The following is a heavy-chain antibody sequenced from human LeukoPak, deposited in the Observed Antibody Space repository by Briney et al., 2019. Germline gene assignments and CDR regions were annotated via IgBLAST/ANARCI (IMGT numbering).Heavy chain of an antibody. CDR2: MNPNSGNT. D-gene: IGHD3-10*01. J-gene: IGHJ6*02. CDR1: GYTFTSYD. Sequence: ASVKVSCKASGYTFTSYDINWVRQATGQGLEWMGWMNPNSGNTGYAQKFQGRVTITRNTSISTAYMELSSLRSEDTAVYYCARALPSGSYYPYGMDVWGQGTTVTVSS. V-gene: IGHV1-8*03. CDR3: ARALPSGSYYPYGMDV.